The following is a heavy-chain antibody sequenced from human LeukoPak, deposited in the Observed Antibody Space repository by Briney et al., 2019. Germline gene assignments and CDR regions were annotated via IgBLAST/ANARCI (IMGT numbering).Heavy chain of an antibody. V-gene: IGHV4-4*07. Sequence: SETLSLTCTVSGGSISSYFWSWIRQPAGKGLEWIGRIHTSGSTNYNSSLKTRVAMSLVTSKNQSSLNLTSVTAADTAVYYCARETRESRYFDLWGRGTPVTVSS. CDR3: ARETRESRYFDL. D-gene: IGHD4-23*01. J-gene: IGHJ2*01. CDR1: GGSISSYF. CDR2: IHTSGST.